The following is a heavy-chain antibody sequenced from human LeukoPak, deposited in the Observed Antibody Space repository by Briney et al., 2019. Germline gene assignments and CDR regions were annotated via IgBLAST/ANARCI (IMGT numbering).Heavy chain of an antibody. CDR2: IKQDGGEK. V-gene: IGHV3-7*01. D-gene: IGHD4-11*01. CDR1: GFTFSAYW. CDR3: AREDHSNYNY. Sequence: RGSLRLSCAASGFTFSAYWMAWLRQAPGKGLEWVASIKQDGGEKFYMDSVKGRFTISKDNSKNSLYLQMNSLRVEDTAVYYCAREDHSNYNYWGQGTLVTVSS. J-gene: IGHJ4*02.